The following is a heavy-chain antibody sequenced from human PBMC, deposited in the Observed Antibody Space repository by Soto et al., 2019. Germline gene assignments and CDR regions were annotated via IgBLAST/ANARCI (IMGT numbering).Heavy chain of an antibody. CDR2: IKQDGSEK. CDR1: GFTFSSYW. Sequence: EVQLVESGGGLVQPGGSLRLSCAASGFTFSSYWMSWVRQAPGKGLEWVANIKQDGSEKYYVDSVKGRFTISRDNAKNSLYLQMNSLRAEDTAVYYCARAQEGDYGDPTYYYMDVWGKGTTVTVSS. D-gene: IGHD4-17*01. CDR3: ARAQEGDYGDPTYYYMDV. J-gene: IGHJ6*03. V-gene: IGHV3-7*01.